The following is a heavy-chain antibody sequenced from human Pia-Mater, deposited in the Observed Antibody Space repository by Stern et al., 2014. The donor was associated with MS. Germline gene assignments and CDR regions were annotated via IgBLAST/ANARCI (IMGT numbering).Heavy chain of an antibody. CDR1: GFTLGSCA. V-gene: IGHV3-30*18. J-gene: IGHJ5*02. D-gene: IGHD2/OR15-2a*01. CDR3: AKDRQYLTYFFDH. CDR2: VSYDGSNK. Sequence: VQLVESGGGVVQPGGPLRLSCVASGFTLGSCAMHWVRQAPGKGLEWVAGVSYDGSNKYYAGSVKGRFTISRDNSQNTLYMQMSSLRPEDTAVYYCAKDRQYLTYFFDHWGQGSLVTVSS.